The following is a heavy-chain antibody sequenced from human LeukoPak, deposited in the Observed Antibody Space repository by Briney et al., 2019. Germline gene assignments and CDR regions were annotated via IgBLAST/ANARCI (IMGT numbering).Heavy chain of an antibody. CDR2: ISAYSGNT. D-gene: IGHD2-15*01. CDR3: ARDQDVVVVAATPGDY. CDR1: GYTFTSYG. V-gene: IGHV1-18*01. Sequence: ASVKVSCKASGYTFTSYGISWVRQAPGQGLEWMGWISAYSGNTNYAQKLQGRVTMTTDTSTSTAYMELRSLRSDDTAVYYCARDQDVVVVAATPGDYWGQGTLVTVSS. J-gene: IGHJ4*02.